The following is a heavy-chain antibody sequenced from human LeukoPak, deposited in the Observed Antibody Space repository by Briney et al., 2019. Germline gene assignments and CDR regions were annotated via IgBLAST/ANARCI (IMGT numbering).Heavy chain of an antibody. J-gene: IGHJ4*02. CDR1: GYTFTGYY. CDR3: ATTLTTTLPYFDY. D-gene: IGHD1-26*01. Sequence: ASVKVSCKASGYTFTGYYIHWVRQAPGQGLEWMGWINPNTGGTNYAQKFQGRVSMTRDTSISTAYMELSRLRSDDTAVYYCATTLTTTLPYFDYWGQGTLVTVSS. V-gene: IGHV1-2*02. CDR2: INPNTGGT.